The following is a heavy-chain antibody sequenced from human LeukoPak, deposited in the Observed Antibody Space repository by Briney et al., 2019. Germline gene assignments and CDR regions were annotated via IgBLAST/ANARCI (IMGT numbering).Heavy chain of an antibody. J-gene: IGHJ4*02. D-gene: IGHD2-2*01. CDR2: EWSDGNDK. CDR1: GFTVSRYG. CDR3: ARARDAYIHGLEH. Sequence: PGGSLRLSCSASGFTVSRYGMHWVRQTPGKGPEWVANMWAVEWSDGNDKFYADSVKGRLQMNSLRPEDTAIYYCARARDAYIHGLEHWDRGTLVTVSS. V-gene: IGHV3-33*01.